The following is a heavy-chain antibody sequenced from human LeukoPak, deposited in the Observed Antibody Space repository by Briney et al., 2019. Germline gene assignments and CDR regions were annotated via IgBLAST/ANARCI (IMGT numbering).Heavy chain of an antibody. CDR1: GYSFTSDW. D-gene: IGHD3-22*01. J-gene: IGHJ4*02. Sequence: GGSLKISCKGSGYSFTSDWIGWVRQLPGKGLEWMGIIYPGDSDTRYSPSFQGQVTISADKSISTAYLQWSSLKASDTAIYYCARLLGPMIARGYFDYWGQGTLVTVSS. V-gene: IGHV5-51*01. CDR2: IYPGDSDT. CDR3: ARLLGPMIARGYFDY.